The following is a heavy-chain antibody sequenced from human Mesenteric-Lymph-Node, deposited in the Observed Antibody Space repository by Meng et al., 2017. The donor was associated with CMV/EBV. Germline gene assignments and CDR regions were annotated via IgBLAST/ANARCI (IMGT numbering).Heavy chain of an antibody. CDR3: ARDPWGWDYGGYFDL. CDR1: GFNFNTYT. Sequence: GESLKISCAASGFNFNTYTMHWVRQAPGEGLEWVAFVSYDGSKTYYPDFVKGRFTASRDNSKNTVFLQMNSLGPEDTAVYYCARDPWGWDYGGYFDLWGRGTLVTVSS. V-gene: IGHV3-30*04. CDR2: VSYDGSKT. D-gene: IGHD4-17*01. J-gene: IGHJ2*01.